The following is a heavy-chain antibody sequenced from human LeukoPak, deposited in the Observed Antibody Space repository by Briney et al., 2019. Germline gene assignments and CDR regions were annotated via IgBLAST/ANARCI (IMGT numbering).Heavy chain of an antibody. V-gene: IGHV1-24*01. CDR1: GYTLTELS. CDR2: FDPEDGET. D-gene: IGHD1-1*01. Sequence: GASVKVSCKVSGYTLTELSMHWVRQAPGKGIEWMGGFDPEDGETIYAQKFQGRVTMTEDTSTDTAYMELSSLRSEDTAVYYCATQQSLLEPRFDYWGQGTLVTVSS. CDR3: ATQQSLLEPRFDY. J-gene: IGHJ4*02.